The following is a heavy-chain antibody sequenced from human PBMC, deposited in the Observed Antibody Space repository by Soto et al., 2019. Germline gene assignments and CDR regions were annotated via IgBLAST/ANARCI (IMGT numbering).Heavy chain of an antibody. CDR1: GFTFSSYS. D-gene: IGHD6-13*01. CDR3: ARDVDNSSSWYSWFDP. CDR2: ISSSSSYI. V-gene: IGHV3-21*01. Sequence: EVQLVESGGGLVKPGGSLRLSCAASGFTFSSYSMNWVRQAPGKVLEWVSSISSSSSYIYYADSVKGRFNISRDNAKNSLYLQMNSLRADDTAVYYCARDVDNSSSWYSWFDPWGQGTLVTVSS. J-gene: IGHJ5*02.